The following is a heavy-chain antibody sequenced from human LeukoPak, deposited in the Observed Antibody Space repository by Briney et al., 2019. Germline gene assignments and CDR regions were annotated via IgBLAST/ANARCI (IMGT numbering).Heavy chain of an antibody. V-gene: IGHV5-10-1*01. Sequence: GESLKISCKGPGYSFTSYWISWVRQMPGKGLEWMGRIDPSDSYTNYSPSFQGHVTISADKSISTAYLQWSSLKASDTAMYYCARSADTGYSGYDYNYWGQGTLVTVSS. CDR3: ARSADTGYSGYDYNY. CDR2: IDPSDSYT. CDR1: GYSFTSYW. D-gene: IGHD5-12*01. J-gene: IGHJ4*02.